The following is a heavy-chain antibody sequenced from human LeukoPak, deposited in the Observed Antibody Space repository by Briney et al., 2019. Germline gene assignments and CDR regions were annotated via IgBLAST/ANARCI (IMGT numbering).Heavy chain of an antibody. CDR3: ARVGLWFGELELYYFDY. CDR2: IYYSGST. D-gene: IGHD3-10*01. CDR1: GGSISSYY. J-gene: IGHJ4*02. V-gene: IGHV4-59*01. Sequence: SETLSLTCTVSGGSISSYYWSWIRQPPGKGLEWIGYIYYSGSTNYNPSLKSRATISVDTSKNQFSLKLSSVTAADTAVYYCARVGLWFGELELYYFDYWGQGTLVTVSS.